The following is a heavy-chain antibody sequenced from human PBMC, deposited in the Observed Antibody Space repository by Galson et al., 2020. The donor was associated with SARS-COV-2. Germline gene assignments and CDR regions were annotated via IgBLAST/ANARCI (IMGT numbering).Heavy chain of an antibody. D-gene: IGHD2-2*01. Sequence: GGSLRLSCAASGFSVSTYWMHWVRQAPGKGLVWVSRINSDGSGTTYADSVKGRFRISRDNANNTVYLQMNSLRAEDTAIYYCAREARYSSTYDYWGQGTLVTVSS. CDR1: GFSVSTYW. CDR2: INSDGSGT. CDR3: AREARYSSTYDY. J-gene: IGHJ4*02. V-gene: IGHV3-74*01.